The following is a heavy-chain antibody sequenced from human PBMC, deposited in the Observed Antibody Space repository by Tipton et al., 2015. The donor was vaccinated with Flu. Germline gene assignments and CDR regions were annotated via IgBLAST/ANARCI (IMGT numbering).Heavy chain of an antibody. CDR3: ARKRVVGDYSDYGMDV. J-gene: IGHJ6*04. V-gene: IGHV4-59*01. D-gene: IGHD1-26*01. CDR2: IYYSGST. CDR1: GGSISSYY. Sequence: TLSLTCTVSGGSISSYYWSWIRQPPGKGLEWIGYIYYSGSTNYNPSLKSRVTISVDTSKNQFSLKLSSVTAADTAVYYCARKRVVGDYSDYGMDVWGKGTTVTVSS.